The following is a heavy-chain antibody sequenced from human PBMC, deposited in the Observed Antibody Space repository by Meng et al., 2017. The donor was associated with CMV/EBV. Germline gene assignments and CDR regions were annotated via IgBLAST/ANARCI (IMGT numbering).Heavy chain of an antibody. CDR3: ARDRAAAGSYYYYYGMDV. D-gene: IGHD6-13*01. V-gene: IGHV1-18*01. Sequence: ASVKVSCKASGYTFTSYGISWVRQAPGQGLEWMGWISAYNGNTNYAQKLQGRVTMTTDTSTSTAYMELRSLRSDDTAVYYCARDRAAAGSYYYYYGMDVWGQGTTVTV. CDR1: GYTFTSYG. CDR2: ISAYNGNT. J-gene: IGHJ6*02.